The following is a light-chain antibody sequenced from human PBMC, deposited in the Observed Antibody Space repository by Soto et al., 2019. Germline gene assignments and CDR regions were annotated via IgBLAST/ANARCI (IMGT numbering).Light chain of an antibody. CDR3: QQYGSSPQT. Sequence: IVLTQSPATLSVSPGERATLSCMASQSVSSLLAWYQQKPRQAPRLLIYDASDRATGIPARFSGSGSGTDFTLTISRLEPEDFAVYYCQQYGSSPQTFGQGTKVDIK. CDR1: QSVSSL. V-gene: IGKV3-20*01. J-gene: IGKJ1*01. CDR2: DAS.